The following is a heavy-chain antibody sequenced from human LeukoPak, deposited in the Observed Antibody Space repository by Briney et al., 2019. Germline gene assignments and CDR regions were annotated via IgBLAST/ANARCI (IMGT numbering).Heavy chain of an antibody. D-gene: IGHD1-26*01. CDR2: ISGSGGST. CDR3: ASRNGATNAFDI. J-gene: IGHJ3*02. V-gene: IGHV3-23*01. CDR1: GFTFSIYA. Sequence: GGSLRLSCTASGFTFSIYAMSWVRQAPGKGLEWVSAISGSGGSTYYADSVKGRFTISRDNSKNTLYLQMNSLRAEDTAVYYCASRNGATNAFDIWGQGTMVTVSS.